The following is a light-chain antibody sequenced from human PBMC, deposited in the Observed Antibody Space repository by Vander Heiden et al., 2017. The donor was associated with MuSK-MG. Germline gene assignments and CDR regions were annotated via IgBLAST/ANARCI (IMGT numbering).Light chain of an antibody. CDR2: AAS. CDR1: QGISSY. V-gene: IGKV1-8*01. CDR3: QRNDSYPPHT. Sequence: IRMTQSPSSLSASTGDRVTVTCRVSQGISSYLAWHPQKPVKAPKLLIYAASTLPMGVPSRFNRSWSGPGSTLTISFLQSEDFATYSCQRNDSYPPHTLGQGTKLEIK. J-gene: IGKJ2*01.